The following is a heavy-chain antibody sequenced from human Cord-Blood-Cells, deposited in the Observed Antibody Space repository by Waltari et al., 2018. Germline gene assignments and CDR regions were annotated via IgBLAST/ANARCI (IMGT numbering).Heavy chain of an antibody. CDR1: GGSFSGYY. D-gene: IGHD3-9*01. CDR2: INHSGST. V-gene: IGHV4-34*01. J-gene: IGHJ4*02. CDR3: ARGNYDILTVYYSN. Sequence: AGLLKPSETLSLTCAVYGGSFSGYYWSWIRQPPGKGLEWIGEINHSGSTNYNPSLKSRVTISVDTSKNQFSLKLSSVTAADTAVYYCARGNYDILTVYYSNWGQGTLVTVSS.